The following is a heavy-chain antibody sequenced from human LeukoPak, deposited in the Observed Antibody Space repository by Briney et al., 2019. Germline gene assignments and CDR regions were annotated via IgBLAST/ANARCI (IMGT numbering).Heavy chain of an antibody. J-gene: IGHJ4*02. CDR3: ARDGDYYDTGAHSSFFDS. D-gene: IGHD3-22*01. CDR2: ISGSGGST. CDR1: GFTFSSYA. Sequence: PGGSLRLSCAASGFTFSSYAMSWVRQAPGKGLEWVSAISGSGGSTYYADSVKGRFTISRDNSKNTLSLQMNSLRADDTAMYYCARDGDYYDTGAHSSFFDSWGQGTLVTVSS. V-gene: IGHV3-23*01.